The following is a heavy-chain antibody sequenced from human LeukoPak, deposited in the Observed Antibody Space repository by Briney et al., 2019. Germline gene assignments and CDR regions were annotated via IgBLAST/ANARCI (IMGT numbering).Heavy chain of an antibody. J-gene: IGHJ4*02. V-gene: IGHV3-66*01. CDR3: ARGGATAPFDY. D-gene: IGHD1-26*01. Sequence: PGGSLRLSCAASGFTVSSNYMSWVRQAPGKGLEWISVIYSGGSTYYADSVKGRFAISRDNSKNTLYLQMNSLRAEDTAVYYCARGGATAPFDYWGQGTLVTVSS. CDR2: IYSGGST. CDR1: GFTVSSNY.